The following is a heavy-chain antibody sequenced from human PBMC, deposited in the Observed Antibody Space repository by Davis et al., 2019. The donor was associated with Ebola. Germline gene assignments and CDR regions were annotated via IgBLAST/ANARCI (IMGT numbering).Heavy chain of an antibody. V-gene: IGHV1-69*13. D-gene: IGHD5-12*01. Sequence: SVKVSCKASGGTFSSYAISWVRQAPGQGLEWMGGIIPIFGTANYAQKFQGRVPITADESTSTAYMELSSLRSEDTAVYYCARDRGGYSGYGFDYWGQGTLVTVSS. CDR3: ARDRGGYSGYGFDY. CDR2: IIPIFGTA. J-gene: IGHJ4*02. CDR1: GGTFSSYA.